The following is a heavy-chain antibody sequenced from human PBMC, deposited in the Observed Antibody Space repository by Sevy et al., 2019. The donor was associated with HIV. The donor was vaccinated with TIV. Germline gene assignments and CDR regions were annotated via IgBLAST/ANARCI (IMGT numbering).Heavy chain of an antibody. CDR3: AKSGGLRSSSDYFDY. V-gene: IGHV3-30*18. D-gene: IGHD6-6*01. Sequence: GESLKISCAASGFTFSSYGMHWVRQAPGKGLEWVAVISYDGSNKYYADSVKGRFTISRDNSKNTLYLQMNSLRAEDTAGYYWAKSGGLRSSSDYFDYWGQGTLVTVSS. J-gene: IGHJ4*02. CDR1: GFTFSSYG. CDR2: ISYDGSNK.